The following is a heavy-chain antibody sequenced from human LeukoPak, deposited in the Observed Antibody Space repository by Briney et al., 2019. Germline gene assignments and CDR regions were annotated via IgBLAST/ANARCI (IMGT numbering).Heavy chain of an antibody. CDR2: IIDTGGAT. CDR3: AKFNGHPTTNYYMDV. Sequence: PGGSLRLSCAASGFSFSSFAMTWVRQAPGKGLERVSGIIDTGGATYYADSVKGRFTISRDNSKNTLFLQMNSLRAEDTAVYYCAKFNGHPTTNYYMDVWGGGTTVTVSP. D-gene: IGHD3-10*01. J-gene: IGHJ6*04. CDR1: GFSFSSFA. V-gene: IGHV3-23*01.